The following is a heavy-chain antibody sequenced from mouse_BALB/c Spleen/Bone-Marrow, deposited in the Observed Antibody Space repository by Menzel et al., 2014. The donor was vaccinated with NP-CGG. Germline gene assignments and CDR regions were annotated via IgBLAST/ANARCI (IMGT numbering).Heavy chain of an antibody. J-gene: IGHJ2*01. D-gene: IGHD1-1*01. CDR3: ARYYYGSSYFDY. CDR1: GFNIKDTY. Sequence: EVKLMESEAELVKPGASVRLSCTASGFNIKDTYMHWVKQRPEQGLEWIGRIDPANGNTKYDPKFQGKATITADTSSNTAYLQLSSLTSEDTAVYYCARYYYGSSYFDYWGQGTTLTVSS. V-gene: IGHV14-3*02. CDR2: IDPANGNT.